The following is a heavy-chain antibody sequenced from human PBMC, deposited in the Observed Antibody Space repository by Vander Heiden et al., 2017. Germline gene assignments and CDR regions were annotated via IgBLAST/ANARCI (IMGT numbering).Heavy chain of an antibody. V-gene: IGHV4-39*01. D-gene: IGHD3-22*01. Sequence: QLHLQESGPGLVKPSETLTLTCTVSGDSISSSNYYWVWIRQPPGKGLEWVGSFYVGGDTYYNWSLKSRVTVSVDTSKTQLSLRLTSVTAADTAVYYCARRNHYNDGSGPRWGQGTLVTVSS. CDR3: ARRNHYNDGSGPR. J-gene: IGHJ4*02. CDR2: FYVGGDT. CDR1: GDSISSSNYY.